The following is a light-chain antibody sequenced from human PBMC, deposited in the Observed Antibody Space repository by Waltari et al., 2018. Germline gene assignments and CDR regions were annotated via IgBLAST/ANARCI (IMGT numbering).Light chain of an antibody. CDR2: DKN. CDR3: HSRDASGVAGS. J-gene: IGLJ2*01. Sequence: SSELTQDPAVSVAMGQTVRNTCQGDSLRSYSASWYQPRPGQAPILVIYDKNNRPSGVPDRFSGSSSHNTGSLTITGAQAEDEASYYCHSRDASGVAGSFGGGTKLTVL. V-gene: IGLV3-19*01. CDR1: SLRSYS.